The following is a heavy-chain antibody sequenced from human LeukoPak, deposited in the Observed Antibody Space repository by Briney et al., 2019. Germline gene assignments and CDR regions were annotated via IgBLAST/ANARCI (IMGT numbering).Heavy chain of an antibody. V-gene: IGHV4-34*01. CDR2: INHSGST. J-gene: IGHJ3*02. Sequence: SETLSLTCAVYGGSFSGYYWSWIRQPPGKGLEWIGEINHSGSTNYNPSLKSRVTISVDTSKNQFSLKLSSATAADTAVYYCARTFYGDYVWGAFDIWGQGTMVTVSS. CDR1: GGSFSGYY. D-gene: IGHD4-17*01. CDR3: ARTFYGDYVWGAFDI.